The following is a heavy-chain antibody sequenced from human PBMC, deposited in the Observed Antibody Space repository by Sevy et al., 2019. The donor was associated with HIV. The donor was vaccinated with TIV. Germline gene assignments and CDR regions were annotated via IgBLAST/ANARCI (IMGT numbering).Heavy chain of an antibody. CDR3: ARDGARITMVQGVMAYYHGMDV. D-gene: IGHD3-10*01. J-gene: IGHJ6*02. V-gene: IGHV3-21*01. Sequence: GGSLRLSCAASGFTFSTYSMNWVRQAPGKGLEWVSSISSSSNYIYYADSVKGRFTSSRDNAKNSLYLQMNSLGAEETALYYCARDGARITMVQGVMAYYHGMDVWGQGTTVTVSS. CDR2: ISSSSNYI. CDR1: GFTFSTYS.